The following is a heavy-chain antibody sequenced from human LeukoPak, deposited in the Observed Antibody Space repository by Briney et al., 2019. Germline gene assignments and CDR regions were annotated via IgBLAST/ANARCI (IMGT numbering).Heavy chain of an antibody. Sequence: SETLSLTRTVSGGSISSYYWSWIRQSPGKGLEWIGHISHSGSTKYNSSLKSRTIISSDTSNSQFSLRLSSVTAADTALYYCARLRDGDYGGYFDYWGQGTLVTASS. CDR3: ARLRDGDYGGYFDY. CDR1: GGSISSYY. CDR2: ISHSGST. J-gene: IGHJ4*02. V-gene: IGHV4-59*08. D-gene: IGHD4-17*01.